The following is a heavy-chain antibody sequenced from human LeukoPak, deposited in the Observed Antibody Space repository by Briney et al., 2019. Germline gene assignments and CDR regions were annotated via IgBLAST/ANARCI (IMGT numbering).Heavy chain of an antibody. D-gene: IGHD6-13*01. J-gene: IGHJ5*02. CDR3: ARESSSSWYRGSWFDP. V-gene: IGHV3-66*01. CDR1: GFTVSSNY. CDR2: IYSGGST. Sequence: GGSLRLSCAASGFTVSSNYMSWVRQAPGKGLEWVSVIYSGGSTYYADSVKGRFTISRDNSKNTLYLQMNSLRAEDTAVHYCARESSSSWYRGSWFDPWGQGTLVTVSS.